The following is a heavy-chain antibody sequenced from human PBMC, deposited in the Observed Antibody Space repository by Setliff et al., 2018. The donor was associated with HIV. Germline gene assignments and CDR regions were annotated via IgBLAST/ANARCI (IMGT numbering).Heavy chain of an antibody. CDR3: VREGEYFDTIGHYLVRRFFDL. CDR2: MKYDGTEI. CDR1: GFTFSSYV. D-gene: IGHD3-9*01. Sequence: GGSLRLSCSASGFTFSSYVMHWVRQAPGKGLEWVANMKYDGTEIYYVDAVKGRFTISRDNAKKSVFLHMNSLRGEDTAVYYCVREGEYFDTIGHYLVRRFFDLWGQGTMVTVS. J-gene: IGHJ3*01. V-gene: IGHV3-7*01.